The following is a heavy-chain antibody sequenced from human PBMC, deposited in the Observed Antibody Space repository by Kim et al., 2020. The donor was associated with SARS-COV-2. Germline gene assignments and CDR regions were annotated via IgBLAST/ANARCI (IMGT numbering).Heavy chain of an antibody. D-gene: IGHD3-22*01. CDR1: GFTFSSYD. CDR2: ITYDGSNK. J-gene: IGHJ4*02. CDR3: ARDHRRDYYSRGYYDQLTYFDY. Sequence: GGSLRLSCAASGFTFSSYDMHWVRQAPGKGLEWVAVITYDGSNKYYADSVKGRFTISRDNSKNTLFLQMNSLRAEDTAVYYCARDHRRDYYSRGYYDQLTYFDYWGQRALVSVSS. V-gene: IGHV3-30*04.